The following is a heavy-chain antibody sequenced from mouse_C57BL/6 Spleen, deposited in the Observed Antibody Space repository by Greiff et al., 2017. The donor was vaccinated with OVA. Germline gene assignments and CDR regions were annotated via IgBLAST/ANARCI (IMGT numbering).Heavy chain of an antibody. Sequence: EVQLQQSGPSLVRPSQTLSLTCTVTGFSVNSDCYWIWIRQFPGNKLEYIGYTFYSGITYYNPSLESRTYITRDTSKNQFSLKLSSVTTEDTATYYCARAMGYWYFDVWGTGTTVTVSS. D-gene: IGHD1-1*02. CDR2: TFYSGIT. CDR3: ARAMGYWYFDV. J-gene: IGHJ1*03. V-gene: IGHV3-3*01. CDR1: GFSVNSDCY.